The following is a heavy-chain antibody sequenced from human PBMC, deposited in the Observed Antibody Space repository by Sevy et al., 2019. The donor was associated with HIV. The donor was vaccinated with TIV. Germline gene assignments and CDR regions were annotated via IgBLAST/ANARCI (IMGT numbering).Heavy chain of an antibody. CDR3: ARGWSGSFDY. D-gene: IGHD1-26*01. CDR2: INHSGST. V-gene: IGHV4-34*01. Sequence: SETLSLTCAVYGGSFSGYYWSWIRQPPGKGLEWIGEINHSGSTNYNPSLKSRVTISVDTSKNKFSLKLSSVTAADTAVYYCARGWSGSFDYWGQGTLVTVSS. J-gene: IGHJ4*02. CDR1: GGSFSGYY.